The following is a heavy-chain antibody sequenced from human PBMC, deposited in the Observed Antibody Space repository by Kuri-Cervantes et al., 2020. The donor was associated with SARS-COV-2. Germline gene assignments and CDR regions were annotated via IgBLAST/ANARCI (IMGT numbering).Heavy chain of an antibody. D-gene: IGHD6-19*01. CDR2: INAGNGNT. CDR3: AREIKQLLRRTYASNYYDYMDV. V-gene: IGHV1-3*01. CDR1: GYTFPNYY. Sequence: ASEKVSCQASGYTFPNYYMHWVRQAPGQRLEWMGWINAGNGNTKYSQTFLGRVTITRDTSASTAYMELSSLRSEDTAVYYCAREIKQLLRRTYASNYYDYMDVWGKGTTVTVSS. J-gene: IGHJ6*03.